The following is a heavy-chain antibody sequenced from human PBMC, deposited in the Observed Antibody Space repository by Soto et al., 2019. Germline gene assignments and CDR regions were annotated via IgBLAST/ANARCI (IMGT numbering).Heavy chain of an antibody. Sequence: SETLSLTCTVSGGYVSSGSYYWSWIRQPPGKGLEWIGYIYYSGSTNYNPSLKSRVTISVDTSKNQFSLKLSSVTAADTAVYYCARELSRDGYPHGIDYWGQGTLVTVSS. D-gene: IGHD5-12*01. J-gene: IGHJ4*02. V-gene: IGHV4-61*01. CDR3: ARELSRDGYPHGIDY. CDR2: IYYSGST. CDR1: GGYVSSGSYY.